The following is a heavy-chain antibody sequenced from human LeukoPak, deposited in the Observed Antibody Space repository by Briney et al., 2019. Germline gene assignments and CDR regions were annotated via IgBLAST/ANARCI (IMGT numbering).Heavy chain of an antibody. D-gene: IGHD1-26*01. CDR3: ARVGATPGDAFDI. Sequence: ASVKVSCKASGYTFTGYYMHWVRQAPGQGLEWMGWINPNSGGPNYAQKFQGWVTMTRDTSISTAYMELSRLRSDDTAVYYCARVGATPGDAFDIWGQGTMVTVSS. V-gene: IGHV1-2*04. CDR1: GYTFTGYY. CDR2: INPNSGGP. J-gene: IGHJ3*02.